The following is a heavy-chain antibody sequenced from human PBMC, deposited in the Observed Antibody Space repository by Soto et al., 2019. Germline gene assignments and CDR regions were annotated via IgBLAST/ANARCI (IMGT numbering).Heavy chain of an antibody. CDR1: GGSITSYH. V-gene: IGHV4-59*01. CDR3: ARGQTAFCDGDCVSGFEI. D-gene: IGHD2-21*02. CDR2: TAYTGNT. J-gene: IGHJ3*02. Sequence: SETLSLTCVVSGGSITSYHWSWIRQFPGKGLEWIAYTAYTGNTNYNPSLKSRVTISMDTSKNQLSLKLTSMTAADTAVYYCARGQTAFCDGDCVSGFEIWGQGTMVTVSS.